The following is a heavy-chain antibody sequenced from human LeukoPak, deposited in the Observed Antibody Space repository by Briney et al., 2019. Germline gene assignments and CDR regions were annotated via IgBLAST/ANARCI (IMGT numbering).Heavy chain of an antibody. V-gene: IGHV4-59*12. Sequence: SETLSHTCTFSGGSITTYYWSCIRQPPGQRLEWIGYIHYTGSTNYNPSLKSRVTISIDTSKNQFSLQLTSVTAADTAVYYCARASNNHYFDLWGQGTLVTVSS. CDR3: ARASNNHYFDL. J-gene: IGHJ4*02. CDR1: GGSITTYY. D-gene: IGHD1/OR15-1a*01. CDR2: IHYTGST.